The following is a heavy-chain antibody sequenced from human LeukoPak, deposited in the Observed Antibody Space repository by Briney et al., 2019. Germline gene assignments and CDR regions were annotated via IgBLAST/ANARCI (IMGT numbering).Heavy chain of an antibody. Sequence: PGGSLRLSCAASGFTFSSYSMNWVRQAPGKGLEWVSSISSSSSYIYYADSVKGRFTISRDNAKNSLYLQMNSLRAEDTAVYYCARPGNGYDSSGYPVQTHFDYWGQGTLVTVSS. CDR3: ARPGNGYDSSGYPVQTHFDY. CDR1: GFTFSSYS. CDR2: ISSSSSYI. V-gene: IGHV3-21*01. D-gene: IGHD3-22*01. J-gene: IGHJ4*02.